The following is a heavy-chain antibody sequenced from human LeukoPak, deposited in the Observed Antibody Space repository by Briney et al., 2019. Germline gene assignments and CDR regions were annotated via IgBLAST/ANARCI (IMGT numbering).Heavy chain of an antibody. V-gene: IGHV4-59*08. CDR3: ASGLRVRYSHF. CDR1: GGSIYSYY. D-gene: IGHD6-13*01. J-gene: IGHJ4*02. Sequence: SETLSLTCTVSGGSIYSYYWRWIRQPPGKGLEWIGNIYHSGNSNFIPSYNPSLKSRVTISVDTSKSQFSLRLTSVTAADRAIYYCASGLRVRYSHFWGQGILVTVSS. CDR2: IYHSGNS.